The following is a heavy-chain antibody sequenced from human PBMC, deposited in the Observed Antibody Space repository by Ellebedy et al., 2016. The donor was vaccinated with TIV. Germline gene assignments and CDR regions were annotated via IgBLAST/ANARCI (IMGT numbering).Heavy chain of an antibody. J-gene: IGHJ5*02. CDR3: ARREVVAATDNWFDP. V-gene: IGHV5-51*01. D-gene: IGHD2-15*01. CDR1: GYSFTSYW. CDR2: IYPGDSDT. Sequence: PGGSLRLSCKGSGYSFTSYWIGWVRQMPGKGLEWMGIIYPGDSDTRYSPSFQGQVTISADKSISTAYLQWSSLKASDTAMYYCARREVVAATDNWFDPWGQGTLVTVSS.